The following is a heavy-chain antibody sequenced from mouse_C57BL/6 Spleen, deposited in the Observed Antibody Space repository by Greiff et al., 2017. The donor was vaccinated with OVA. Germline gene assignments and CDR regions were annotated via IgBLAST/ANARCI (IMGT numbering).Heavy chain of an antibody. J-gene: IGHJ4*01. Sequence: EVKLMESGGDLVKPGGSLKLSCAASGFTFSSYGMSWVRQTPDKRLEWVATISSGGSYTYYPDSVKGRFTISRDKAKNTLYLQMSSLKSEDTAMYYCARHVCQHVGYYAMDYWGQGTSVTVSS. CDR1: GFTFSSYG. V-gene: IGHV5-6*01. CDR3: ARHVCQHVGYYAMDY. CDR2: ISSGGSYT.